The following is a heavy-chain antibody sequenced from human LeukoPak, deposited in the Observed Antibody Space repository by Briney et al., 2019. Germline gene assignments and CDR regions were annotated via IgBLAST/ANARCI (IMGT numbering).Heavy chain of an antibody. V-gene: IGHV1-18*01. CDR1: GYTFTSYG. CDR3: ARDWVYSSSWYPYHFDY. CDR2: ISAYNGNT. Sequence: ASVKVSCKASGYTFTSYGISWVRQAPGQGLEWMGWISAYNGNTNYAQKLQGRVTMTTDTSTSTAYMELRSLRSDDTAVYYCARDWVYSSSWYPYHFDYWGQGTLVTVSS. J-gene: IGHJ4*02. D-gene: IGHD6-13*01.